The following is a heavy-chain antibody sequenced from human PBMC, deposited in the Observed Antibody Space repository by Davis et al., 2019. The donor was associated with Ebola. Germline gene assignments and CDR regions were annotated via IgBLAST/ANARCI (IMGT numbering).Heavy chain of an antibody. Sequence: PGGSLRLSCTASGFTFRSYWMNWVRQAPGKGLEWVANINQDGGHEHYVDSVTGRFTISRDNVENTLYLQMNSLRAEDTAVYYCAGGVPYCSGGSCYSVPSDFWGQGALVTVSS. CDR3: AGGVPYCSGGSCYSVPSDF. V-gene: IGHV3-7*01. J-gene: IGHJ4*02. CDR1: GFTFRSYW. D-gene: IGHD2-15*01. CDR2: INQDGGHE.